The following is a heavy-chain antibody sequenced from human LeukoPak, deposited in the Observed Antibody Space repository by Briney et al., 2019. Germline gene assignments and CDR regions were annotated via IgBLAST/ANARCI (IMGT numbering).Heavy chain of an antibody. J-gene: IGHJ4*02. CDR3: ARRDSTTFGLDY. CDR2: IYHSGTT. Sequence: SETLSLTSGVSGGSLSDHSWKWIRQPPGKGLEWIGDIYHSGTTNYNPSLKSRVTISIDASRNHFSLTLRAVANADSAVYYCARRDSTTFGLDYWGQGSLVTVSS. V-gene: IGHV4-34*01. D-gene: IGHD1-1*01. CDR1: GGSLSDHS.